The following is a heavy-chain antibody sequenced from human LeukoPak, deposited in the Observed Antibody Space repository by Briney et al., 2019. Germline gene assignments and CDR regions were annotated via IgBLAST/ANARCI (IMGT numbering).Heavy chain of an antibody. Sequence: GGSLRLSCTGSGFTFGDYAVSWFRQAPGKGLECVGFIRSKPYGGTAEYAASVKGRFTISRDDSKSIAYLQMNGLKTEDTAVYYCSRVKDSSVYVWGQGTTVTVSS. V-gene: IGHV3-49*03. CDR2: IRSKPYGGTA. CDR3: SRVKDSSVYV. CDR1: GFTFGDYA. J-gene: IGHJ6*02. D-gene: IGHD6-6*01.